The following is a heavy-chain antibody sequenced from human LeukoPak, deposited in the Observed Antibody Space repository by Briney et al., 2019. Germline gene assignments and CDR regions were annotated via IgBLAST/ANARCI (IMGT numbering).Heavy chain of an antibody. V-gene: IGHV3-30*18. D-gene: IGHD6-6*01. Sequence: GGSLRLSCAASGFTFSSYDMHWVRQAPGKGLEWVAVISYDGSNKYYADSVKGRFTISRDNSKNTLYLQMNSLRAEDTAVYYCAKDLSLMAALPDYWGQGTLVTVSS. CDR2: ISYDGSNK. CDR3: AKDLSLMAALPDY. CDR1: GFTFSSYD. J-gene: IGHJ4*02.